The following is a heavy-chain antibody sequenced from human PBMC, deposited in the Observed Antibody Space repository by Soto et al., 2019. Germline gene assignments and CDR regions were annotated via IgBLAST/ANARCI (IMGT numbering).Heavy chain of an antibody. Sequence: ASVKVSCKAFGYTFNNYDINWVRQASGQGLEWMGWINVDSGNTDYAQKFQGRVTMTRDTSINTVYMELTGLRSDDTAVYFCARGNSGACNPWRQGTLVTVSS. CDR2: INVDSGNT. V-gene: IGHV1-8*01. CDR3: ARGNSGACNP. CDR1: GYTFNNYD. J-gene: IGHJ5*02. D-gene: IGHD2-21*01.